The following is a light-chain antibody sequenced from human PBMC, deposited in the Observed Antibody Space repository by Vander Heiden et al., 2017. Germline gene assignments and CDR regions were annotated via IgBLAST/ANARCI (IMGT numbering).Light chain of an antibody. Sequence: DIVMTQSPDSLAVSLGERATINCKSSQSVLYSSNNKNYLAWYQQKPGQPPKLLIYWASTRESGVPDRFSGSGSGTDFTLTISSRQAEDVAVYYCQQYDSTPSLTLGGGTKVXIK. V-gene: IGKV4-1*01. CDR1: QSVLYSSNNKNY. CDR3: QQYDSTPSLT. CDR2: WAS. J-gene: IGKJ4*01.